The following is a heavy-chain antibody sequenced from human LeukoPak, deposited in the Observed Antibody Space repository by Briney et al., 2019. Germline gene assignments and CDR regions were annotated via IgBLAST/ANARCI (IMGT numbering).Heavy chain of an antibody. CDR2: ISYDGGNK. CDR1: GFTFSSYG. Sequence: PGGSLRLSCAASGFTFSSYGMHWVRQAPGKGLEWVAVISYDGGNKYYADSVKGRFTISRDNSKNTLYLQMNSLRAEDTAVYYCAKDSSGHPDYWGQGTLVTVSS. J-gene: IGHJ4*02. D-gene: IGHD3-22*01. V-gene: IGHV3-30*18. CDR3: AKDSSGHPDY.